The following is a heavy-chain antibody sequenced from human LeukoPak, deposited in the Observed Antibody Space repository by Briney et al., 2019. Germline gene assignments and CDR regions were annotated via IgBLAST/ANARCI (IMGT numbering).Heavy chain of an antibody. CDR3: ARGTAAAGWPFVY. CDR1: GGSFSGYY. D-gene: IGHD6-13*01. Sequence: SETLSLTCAVYGGSFSGYYWSWIRQPPGKGLEWIGEINHSGSTNYNPSLKSRVTISVDTSKNQFSLKLSSVTAADTAVYYCARGTAAAGWPFVYWGQGTLVTVSS. V-gene: IGHV4-34*01. CDR2: INHSGST. J-gene: IGHJ4*02.